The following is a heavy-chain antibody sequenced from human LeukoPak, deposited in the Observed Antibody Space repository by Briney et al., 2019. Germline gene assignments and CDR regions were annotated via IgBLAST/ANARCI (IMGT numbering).Heavy chain of an antibody. CDR2: IIPILGIA. J-gene: IGHJ3*02. CDR3: ARDRFGAYCGGDCQDAFDI. Sequence: SVKVSCKASGGTFSSYTISWVRQAPGQGPEWMGRIIPILGIANYAQKFQGRVTITADKSTSTAYMELSSLRSEDTAVYYCARDRFGAYCGGDCQDAFDIWGQGTMVTVSS. D-gene: IGHD2-21*01. CDR1: GGTFSSYT. V-gene: IGHV1-69*04.